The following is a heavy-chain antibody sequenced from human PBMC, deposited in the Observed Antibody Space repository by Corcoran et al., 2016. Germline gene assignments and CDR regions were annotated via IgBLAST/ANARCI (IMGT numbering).Heavy chain of an antibody. CDR1: GFSLSNARMG. CDR3: VRMPASQGDNWYFDL. V-gene: IGHV2-26*01. J-gene: IGHJ2*01. D-gene: IGHD3-9*01. CDR2: IFSDDEK. Sequence: QVTLKESGPVLVKPTETLTLTCTVSGFSLSNARMGVSWIRQPPGKALEWLAHIFSDDEKSYSTSLKSRLTISKDTSKSQVVLTMTNMDPVDTATYYCVRMPASQGDNWYFDLWGRGTLVTVSS.